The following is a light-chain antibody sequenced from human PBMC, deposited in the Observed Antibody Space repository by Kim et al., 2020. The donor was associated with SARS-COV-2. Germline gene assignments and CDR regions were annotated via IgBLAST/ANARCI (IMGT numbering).Light chain of an antibody. CDR1: STDRGTNHR. CDR3: NSQAGRATWV. CDR2: EVT. V-gene: IGLV2-18*02. Sequence: GKSVNSSSIRSSTDRGTNHRATWYRQPPGTAPKLIIYEVTNRPSGVPDRFSESKSDNTASLPISGLQAKDEGDYYCNSQAGRATWVFGGGTKLTVL. J-gene: IGLJ3*02.